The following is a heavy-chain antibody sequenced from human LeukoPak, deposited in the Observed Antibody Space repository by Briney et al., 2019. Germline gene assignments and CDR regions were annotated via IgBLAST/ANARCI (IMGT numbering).Heavy chain of an antibody. D-gene: IGHD3-22*01. Sequence: PSETLSLTCTVSGGSISSSSYYWSWIRQPPGKGLEWIGEINHSGSTNYNPSLKSRVTISVDTSKNQFSLKLSSVTAADTAVYYCARGYYYDSSGYYGALFDYWGQGTLVTVSS. CDR3: ARGYYYDSSGYYGALFDY. CDR1: GGSISSSSYY. CDR2: INHSGST. V-gene: IGHV4-39*07. J-gene: IGHJ4*02.